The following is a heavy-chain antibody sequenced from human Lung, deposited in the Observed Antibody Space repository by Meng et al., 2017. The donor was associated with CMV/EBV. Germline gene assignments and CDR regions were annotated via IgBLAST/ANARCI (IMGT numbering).Heavy chain of an antibody. CDR2: ISYDGSNK. CDR3: AKYQVVLSSGIPPAEEYYGMDV. CDR1: GITFSSYS. V-gene: IGHV3-30-3*02. D-gene: IGHD2-2*01. J-gene: IGHJ6*02. Sequence: GGSXRLXXAASGITFSSYSMHWVRQAPGKGLEWVAVISYDGSNKYYADSVKRRFTISRNNSKNTPYLQMTRLRADDTAVYYCAKYQVVLSSGIPPAEEYYGMDVXGQGXTVTVSS.